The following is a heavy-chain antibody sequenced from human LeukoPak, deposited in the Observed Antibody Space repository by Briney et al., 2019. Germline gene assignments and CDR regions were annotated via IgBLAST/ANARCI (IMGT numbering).Heavy chain of an antibody. CDR2: INPNGGTT. V-gene: IGHV1-46*01. CDR3: ARETGGYRGYYFDY. Sequence: GASVKVSCKASGYTFTSYGISWVRQAPGQGLEWMGIINPNGGTTTYAQKFQGRVTMTRDTSTSTVYMELSSLKSEDTAVFYCARETGGYRGYYFDYWGQGTLVTVSS. D-gene: IGHD3-22*01. J-gene: IGHJ4*02. CDR1: GYTFTSYG.